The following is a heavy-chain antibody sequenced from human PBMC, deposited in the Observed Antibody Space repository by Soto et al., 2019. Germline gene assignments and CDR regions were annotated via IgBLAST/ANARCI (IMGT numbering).Heavy chain of an antibody. D-gene: IGHD1-7*01. CDR2: VIPIFGTA. CDR1: GGTFSSYA. J-gene: IGHJ2*01. CDR3: ARGPNWNYVDSWYFDL. Sequence: QVQLVQSGAEVKKPGSSVKVSCKASGGTFSSYAISWVRQAPGQGLEWMGGVIPIFGTANYAQKFQGRVTITADESTSTAYMELSSLRSEDTAVYYCARGPNWNYVDSWYFDLWGRGTLVTVSS. V-gene: IGHV1-69*01.